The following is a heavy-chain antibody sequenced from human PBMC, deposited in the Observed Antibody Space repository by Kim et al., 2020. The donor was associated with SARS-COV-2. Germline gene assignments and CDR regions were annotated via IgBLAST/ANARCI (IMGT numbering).Heavy chain of an antibody. V-gene: IGHV3-23*01. D-gene: IGHD3-9*01. CDR1: GFTFSNYA. CDR3: AKDQTEASLTGYYMLEGQFDY. Sequence: GGSLRLSCAASGFTFSNYAMSWVRQAPGKGLEWVSSISGSGGSTYYADSVKGRFTISRDNSKNTLYLQMNSLRAEDTAVYYCAKDQTEASLTGYYMLEGQFDYWGQGTLVTVSS. J-gene: IGHJ4*02. CDR2: ISGSGGST.